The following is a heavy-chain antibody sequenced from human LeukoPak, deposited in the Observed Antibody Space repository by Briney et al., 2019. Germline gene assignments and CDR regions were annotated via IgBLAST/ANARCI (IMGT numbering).Heavy chain of an antibody. V-gene: IGHV3-66*02. CDR3: ARARCDSCGYGS. Sequence: GGSLRLSCAASGFTVTSSYMSWVRQAPGKGLEWVAVLYSGGHTYYAGSVRGRFTISRDTSKNTLYLQMDSLRSEDMAEYYCARARCDSCGYGSWGQGTLVTVSS. CDR2: LYSGGHT. J-gene: IGHJ5*02. CDR1: GFTVTSSY. D-gene: IGHD3-22*01.